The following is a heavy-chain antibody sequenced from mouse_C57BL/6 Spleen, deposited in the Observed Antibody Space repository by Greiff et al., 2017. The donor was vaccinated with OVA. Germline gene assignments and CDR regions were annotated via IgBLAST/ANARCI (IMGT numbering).Heavy chain of an antibody. D-gene: IGHD2-4*01. Sequence: VQLQQSGPELVKPGASVKISCKASGYSFTSYYIHWVKQRPGQGLEWIGWIYPGRGNTKYNEKFKGKATLTADTSSSTAYMQLSSLTSEDSAVYYCARSYYDYDGGFDYWGQGTTLTVSS. J-gene: IGHJ2*01. CDR1: GYSFTSYY. CDR2: IYPGRGNT. V-gene: IGHV1-66*01. CDR3: ARSYYDYDGGFDY.